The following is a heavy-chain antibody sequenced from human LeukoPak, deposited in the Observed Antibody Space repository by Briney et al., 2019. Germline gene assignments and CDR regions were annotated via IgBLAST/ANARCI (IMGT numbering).Heavy chain of an antibody. CDR2: TKEDGGEK. Sequence: GGSLILSCAASGFTFSTYWMSWVRQAPGKGLERVANTKEDGGEKYYVDSVKGRFTISRDNAENSLYLQMNSLRAEDTAVYYCARRSVAGSLDYWGQGTLVTVSS. D-gene: IGHD6-19*01. CDR1: GFTFSTYW. V-gene: IGHV3-7*01. CDR3: ARRSVAGSLDY. J-gene: IGHJ4*02.